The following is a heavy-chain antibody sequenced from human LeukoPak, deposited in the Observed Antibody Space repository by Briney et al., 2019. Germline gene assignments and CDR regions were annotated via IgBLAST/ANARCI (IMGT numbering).Heavy chain of an antibody. CDR2: ISGDGSTT. J-gene: IGHJ4*02. V-gene: IGHV3-74*01. D-gene: IGHD2-8*02. CDR1: GFTFSASW. CDR3: ARSIRGTVCTD. Sequence: GGSRRLSCAASGFTFSASWMHWVRQAPGKGLVWVSRISGDGSTTTYADSVKGRFTISRDSAKSTLYLQMNSLRAEDTAVYHCARSIRGTVCTDWGQGTLVTVSS.